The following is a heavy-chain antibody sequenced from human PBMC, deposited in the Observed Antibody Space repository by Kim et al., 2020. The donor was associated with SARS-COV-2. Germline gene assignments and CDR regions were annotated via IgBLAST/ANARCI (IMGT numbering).Heavy chain of an antibody. Sequence: GGSLRLSCAASGFTFSSYGMHWVRQAPGKGLEWVAVIWYDGSNKYYADSVKGRFTISRDNSKNTLYLQMNSLRAEDTAVYYCAREKEHKLRFLEWLLFHYGMDVWGQGTTVTVSS. CDR1: GFTFSSYG. CDR3: AREKEHKLRFLEWLLFHYGMDV. J-gene: IGHJ6*02. D-gene: IGHD3-3*01. CDR2: IWYDGSNK. V-gene: IGHV3-33*01.